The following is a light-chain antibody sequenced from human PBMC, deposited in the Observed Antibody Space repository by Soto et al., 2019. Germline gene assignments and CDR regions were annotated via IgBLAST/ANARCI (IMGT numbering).Light chain of an antibody. V-gene: IGLV1-40*01. CDR1: SSNIGGGYD. Sequence: QSVLTQPPSVSGAPGQRVTISCTGSSSNIGGGYDVPWYQQLPGRAPKLLIYGNTNRPSGVPDRFSGSKSGTSASLAITGLQAEDEADYYCLSFDSSLSVVFGGGTKFTVL. J-gene: IGLJ2*01. CDR3: LSFDSSLSVV. CDR2: GNT.